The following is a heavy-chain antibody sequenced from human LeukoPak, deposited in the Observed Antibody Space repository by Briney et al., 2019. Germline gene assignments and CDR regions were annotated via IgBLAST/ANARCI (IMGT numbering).Heavy chain of an antibody. J-gene: IGHJ6*02. CDR1: GGTFSSYA. CDR3: ARGQGPVAPGLGYYGMDV. V-gene: IGHV1-69*01. Sequence: ASVKASCKASGGTFSSYAISWVRQAPGQGLEWMGGIIPIFGTANYAQKFQGRVTITADESTSTAYMELSSLRSEDTAVYYCARGQGPVAPGLGYYGMDVWGQGTTVTVSS. CDR2: IIPIFGTA.